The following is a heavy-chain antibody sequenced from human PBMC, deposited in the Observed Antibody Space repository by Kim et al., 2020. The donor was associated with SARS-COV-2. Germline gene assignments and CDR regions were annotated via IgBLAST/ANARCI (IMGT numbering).Heavy chain of an antibody. V-gene: IGHV3-30*07. Sequence: SVKGRFSISRDNSKNTLYLQMDSLTAGDTAVYYCAREGRSAAKFWFFDLWGRGTLVTVSS. CDR3: AREGRSAAKFWFFDL. J-gene: IGHJ2*01. D-gene: IGHD6-13*01.